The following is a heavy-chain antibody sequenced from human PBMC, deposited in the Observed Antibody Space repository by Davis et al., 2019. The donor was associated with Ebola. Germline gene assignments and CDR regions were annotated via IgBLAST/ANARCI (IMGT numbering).Heavy chain of an antibody. CDR1: GYSFTNYA. V-gene: IGHV7-4-1*04. CDR2: INTDTGNP. CDR3: ARGTYSSGWPVGGMDV. D-gene: IGHD6-19*01. Sequence: ASVKVSCKASGYSFTNYAMNWVRQAPGQGPEWMGWINTDTGNPTYAQGFTGRFVFSLDTSVSMAYLQISSLKAEDTAVYYCARGTYSSGWPVGGMDVWGKGTTVTVSS. J-gene: IGHJ6*04.